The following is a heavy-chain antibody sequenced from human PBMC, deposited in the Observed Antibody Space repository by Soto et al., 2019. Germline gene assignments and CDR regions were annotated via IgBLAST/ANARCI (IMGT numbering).Heavy chain of an antibody. CDR3: ASIDFGVVSFDY. Sequence: GASVKVSCTASGYTFTSYAMHWVRQAPGQRLEWMGWINAGNGNTKYSQKFQGRVTITRDTSASTAYMELSSLRSEDTAVYYCASIDFGVVSFDYWGQGTLVTVSS. CDR2: INAGNGNT. D-gene: IGHD3-3*01. V-gene: IGHV1-3*01. CDR1: GYTFTSYA. J-gene: IGHJ4*02.